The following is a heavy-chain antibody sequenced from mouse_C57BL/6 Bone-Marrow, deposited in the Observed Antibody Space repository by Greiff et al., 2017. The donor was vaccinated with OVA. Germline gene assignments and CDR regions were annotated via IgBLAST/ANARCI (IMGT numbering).Heavy chain of an antibody. CDR2: IDPSDSYT. CDR3: ARNALYYGSPFYWYFDV. V-gene: IGHV1-50*01. CDR1: GYTFTSYW. Sequence: QVQLQQPGAELVKPGASVKLSCKASGYTFTSYWMQWVKQRPGQGLEWIGEIDPSDSYTNYNQKFKGKATLTVDTSSSTAYMQLSSLTSEDSAVYYCARNALYYGSPFYWYFDVWGTGTTVTVSS. D-gene: IGHD1-1*01. J-gene: IGHJ1*03.